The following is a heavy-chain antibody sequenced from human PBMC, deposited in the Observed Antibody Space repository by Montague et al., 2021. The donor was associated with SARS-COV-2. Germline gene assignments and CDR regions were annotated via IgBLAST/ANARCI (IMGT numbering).Heavy chain of an antibody. V-gene: IGHV4-34*01. CDR2: INHSGGI. Sequence: SETLSLTCTVYGGSMSDHYWAWIWQPPGKGLEWLAYINHSGGINSNASLKSRVTMSVDTSKNQFSLKLTSVTAADTAVYYCARAVYVRRAFNWFDPWGQGTLVTVSS. CDR3: ARAVYVRRAFNWFDP. J-gene: IGHJ5*02. CDR1: GGSMSDHY. D-gene: IGHD3-10*01.